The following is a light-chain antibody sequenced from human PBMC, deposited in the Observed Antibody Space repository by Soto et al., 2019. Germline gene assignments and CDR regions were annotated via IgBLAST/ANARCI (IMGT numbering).Light chain of an antibody. CDR3: CSYADFSNDV. CDR2: EGS. J-gene: IGLJ1*01. CDR1: SSDVGSYNL. Sequence: QSALTQPASVSGSPGQSITISCTGTSSDVGSYNLVSWYQQHPGKAPKLMIYEGSERPSGVSNRFSGSKSGNTASLTISGLQAEDEADYYCCSYADFSNDVFGTGTKLTVL. V-gene: IGLV2-23*01.